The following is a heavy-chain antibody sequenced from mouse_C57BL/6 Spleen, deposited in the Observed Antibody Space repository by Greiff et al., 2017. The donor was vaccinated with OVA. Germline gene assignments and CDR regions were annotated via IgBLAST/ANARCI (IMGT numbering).Heavy chain of an antibody. Sequence: DVKLQESGPGLVKPSQSLSLTCSVTGYSITSGYYWNWIRQFPGNKLEWMGYISYDGSNNYNPSLKNRISITRDTSKNQFFLKLNSVTTEDTATYYCARVGPLDYWGQGTTLTVSS. V-gene: IGHV3-6*01. CDR2: ISYDGSN. J-gene: IGHJ2*01. CDR3: ARVGPLDY. CDR1: GYSITSGYY. D-gene: IGHD4-1*01.